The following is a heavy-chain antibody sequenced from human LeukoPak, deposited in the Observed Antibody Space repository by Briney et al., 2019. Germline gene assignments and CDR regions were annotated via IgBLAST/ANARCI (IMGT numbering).Heavy chain of an antibody. Sequence: SETLSLTCTVSGGSISSYYWSWIRQPPGKGLEWIGNIYYSGSTNYNPSLKSRVTISVDTSKNQFSLKLSSVTAADTAVYYCARSPDSDRLDYWGQGTLVTVSS. D-gene: IGHD3-22*01. J-gene: IGHJ4*02. CDR1: GGSISSYY. CDR3: ARSPDSDRLDY. V-gene: IGHV4-59*01. CDR2: IYYSGST.